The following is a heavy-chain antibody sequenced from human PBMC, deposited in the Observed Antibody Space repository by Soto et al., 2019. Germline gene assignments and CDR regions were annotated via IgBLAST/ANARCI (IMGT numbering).Heavy chain of an antibody. CDR1: GFTFSTYG. D-gene: IGHD2-2*01. CDR3: ARLYCSSSSCYSVGAFDI. J-gene: IGHJ3*02. V-gene: IGHV3-33*01. CDR2: IWFDGSDK. Sequence: GGSLRLSCAASGFTFSTYGMHWVRQAPGKGLGWVALIWFDGSDKYYADSVKGRFTISRDNSKNTVHLQMNSLRAEDTAVYYCARLYCSSSSCYSVGAFDIRGQGTMVTVSS.